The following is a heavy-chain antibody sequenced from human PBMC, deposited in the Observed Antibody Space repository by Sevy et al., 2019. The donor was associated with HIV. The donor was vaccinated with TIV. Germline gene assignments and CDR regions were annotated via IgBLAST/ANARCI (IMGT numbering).Heavy chain of an antibody. CDR1: GFTFSSYW. CDR3: ARELEMATITGGFDY. Sequence: GGSLRLSCAASGFTFSSYWMHWVRQAPGKGLVWVSRINSDGSSTSYADSVKGRFTISRDNAENTLYLQMNSLRAEDTAVYYCARELEMATITGGFDYWGQGTLVTVSS. CDR2: INSDGSST. V-gene: IGHV3-74*01. D-gene: IGHD5-12*01. J-gene: IGHJ4*02.